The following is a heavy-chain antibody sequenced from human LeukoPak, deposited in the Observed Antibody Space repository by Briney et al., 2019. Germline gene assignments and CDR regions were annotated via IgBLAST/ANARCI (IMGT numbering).Heavy chain of an antibody. CDR2: INHSGST. CDR3: ARGGYCSSTSCYRYFDY. J-gene: IGHJ4*02. D-gene: IGHD2-2*01. Sequence: SETLSLTCAVYGGSFSGYYWSWIRQPPGKGLKWIGEINHSGSTNYNPSLQSRVTISVDTSKNQFSLKLSSVTAADTAVYYCARGGYCSSTSCYRYFDYWGQGTLVTVS. V-gene: IGHV4-34*01. CDR1: GGSFSGYY.